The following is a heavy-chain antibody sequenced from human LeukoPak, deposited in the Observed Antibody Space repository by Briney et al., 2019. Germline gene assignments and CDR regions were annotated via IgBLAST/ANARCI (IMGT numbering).Heavy chain of an antibody. J-gene: IGHJ4*02. CDR2: ISGSGGST. V-gene: IGHV3-23*01. CDR1: GFTVSSNY. Sequence: PGGSLRLSCAASGFTVSSNYMSWVRQAPGKGLEWVSAISGSGGSTYYADSVKGRFTISRDNSKNTLYLQMNSLRAEDTAVYYCAKGFGSSWYDLDYWGQGTLVTVSS. D-gene: IGHD6-13*01. CDR3: AKGFGSSWYDLDY.